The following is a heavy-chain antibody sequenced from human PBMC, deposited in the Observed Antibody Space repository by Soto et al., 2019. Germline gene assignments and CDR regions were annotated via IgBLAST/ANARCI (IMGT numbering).Heavy chain of an antibody. V-gene: IGHV3-30*18. CDR3: AKDPGIAVAKYYFDY. Sequence: PGGSLRLSCSASGFTFSSYGMHWVRQAPGKGLEWVAVISYDGSNKYYADSVKGRFTTSRDNSKNTLYLQMNSLRAEDTAVYYCAKDPGIAVAKYYFDYWGQGTLVTVSS. CDR1: GFTFSSYG. CDR2: ISYDGSNK. D-gene: IGHD6-19*01. J-gene: IGHJ4*02.